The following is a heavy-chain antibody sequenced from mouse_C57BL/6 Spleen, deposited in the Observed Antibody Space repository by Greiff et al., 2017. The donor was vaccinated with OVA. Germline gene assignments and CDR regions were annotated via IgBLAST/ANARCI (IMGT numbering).Heavy chain of an antibody. CDR2: INYDGSST. V-gene: IGHV5-16*01. Sequence: DVKLVESEGGLVQPGSSMKLSCTASGFTFSDYYMAWVRQVPEKGLEWVANINYDGSSTYYLASLKSRFIISRDNAKNILYLQMSSLKSEDTAAYYGARGGLYGSSSYWYFDVWGTGTTVTVSS. J-gene: IGHJ1*03. CDR3: ARGGLYGSSSYWYFDV. CDR1: GFTFSDYY. D-gene: IGHD1-1*01.